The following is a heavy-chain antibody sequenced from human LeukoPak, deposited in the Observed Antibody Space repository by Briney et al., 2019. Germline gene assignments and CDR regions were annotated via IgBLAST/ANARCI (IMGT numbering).Heavy chain of an antibody. CDR3: ARDLGYSGFDWAP. D-gene: IGHD5-12*01. Sequence: SETLSLTCTVSGGSISSYYWSWIRQPPGKRLEWVGSIHSSGNTYYNPTLKSRVTISVDTSKNQSSLNLTSVTAADAAVYYCARDLGYSGFDWAPWGQGTLVTVSS. CDR2: IHSSGNT. CDR1: GGSISSYY. V-gene: IGHV4-4*08. J-gene: IGHJ5*02.